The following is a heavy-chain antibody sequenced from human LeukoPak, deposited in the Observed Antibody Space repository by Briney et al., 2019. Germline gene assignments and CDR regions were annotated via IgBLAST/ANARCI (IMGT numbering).Heavy chain of an antibody. Sequence: GGSLRFSSAASGFTFSSYAMSWVRQAPGKGLEWVSAISGSGGSTYYADSVKGRFTISRDNSKNTLYLQMNSLRAEDTAVYYCAKNPAFYYDSSGYYPNYFDYWGQGTLVTVSS. CDR2: ISGSGGST. CDR1: GFTFSSYA. J-gene: IGHJ4*02. V-gene: IGHV3-23*01. CDR3: AKNPAFYYDSSGYYPNYFDY. D-gene: IGHD3-22*01.